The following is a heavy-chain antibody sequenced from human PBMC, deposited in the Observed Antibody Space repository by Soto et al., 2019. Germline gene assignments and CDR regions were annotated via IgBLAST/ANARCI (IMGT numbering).Heavy chain of an antibody. V-gene: IGHV3-23*01. D-gene: IGHD1-1*01. CDR1: GITFSRYA. CDR2: ISDSGSST. CDR3: AKNQERERPRVIDY. Sequence: GGSLRLSCAASGITFSRYAMRWDRQVPGKGLEWVSGISDSGSSTYYAIAVKSRFTTTRDNTKNTLHLQMNSLRDDDTAVYYCAKNQERERPRVIDYWGQGALVTVSS. J-gene: IGHJ4*02.